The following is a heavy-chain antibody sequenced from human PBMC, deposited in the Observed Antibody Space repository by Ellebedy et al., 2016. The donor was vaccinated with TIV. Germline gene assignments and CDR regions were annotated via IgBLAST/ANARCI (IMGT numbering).Heavy chain of an antibody. CDR1: GFTVSSNY. D-gene: IGHD1-14*01. Sequence: PGGSLRLSCTASGFTVSSNYMCWVRQAPGKGPEWVSVFYSGGTTNYADSVKGRFTVSRDSSKNTLYLQLNSLRAEDTAVYYCARRSDHSLQGDYWGQGTLVTVSS. J-gene: IGHJ4*02. V-gene: IGHV3-66*04. CDR2: FYSGGTT. CDR3: ARRSDHSLQGDY.